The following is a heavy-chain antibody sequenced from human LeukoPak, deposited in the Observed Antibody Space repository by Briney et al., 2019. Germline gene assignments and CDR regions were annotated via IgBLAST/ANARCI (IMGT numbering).Heavy chain of an antibody. CDR1: GFTFSDYY. CDR2: ISSSGSTI. Sequence: GGSLRLSCAASGFTFSDYYMSWIRQAPGKGLEWVSYISSSGSTIYYADSVKGRFTISRDNAKNSLYPQMNSLRAEDTAVYYCARAGWFGELWFDYWGQGTLVTVSS. CDR3: ARAGWFGELWFDY. D-gene: IGHD3-10*01. V-gene: IGHV3-11*01. J-gene: IGHJ4*02.